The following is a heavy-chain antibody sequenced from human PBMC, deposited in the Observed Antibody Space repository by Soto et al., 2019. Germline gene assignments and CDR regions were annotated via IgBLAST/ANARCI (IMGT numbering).Heavy chain of an antibody. Sequence: AVKDSCKASGGTFSSYAISWVRQAPGQGLEWMGGIIPIFGTANYAQKFQGRVTITADESTSTAYMELSSLRSEDTAVYYCARESITMVRGNRQNWFDPWGQGTLVTVSS. CDR3: ARESITMVRGNRQNWFDP. D-gene: IGHD3-10*01. J-gene: IGHJ5*02. CDR1: GGTFSSYA. CDR2: IIPIFGTA. V-gene: IGHV1-69*13.